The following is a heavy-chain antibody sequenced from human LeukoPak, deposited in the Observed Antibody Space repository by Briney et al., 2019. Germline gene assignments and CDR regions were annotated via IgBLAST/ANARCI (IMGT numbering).Heavy chain of an antibody. CDR3: AKDVGGWPLGWFDP. CDR2: ISGSGGST. CDR1: GFTFSSYA. V-gene: IGHV3-23*01. J-gene: IGHJ5*02. Sequence: SGGSLRLSCAASGFTFSSYAMSWVRQAPGKGLEWVSAISGSGGSTYYADSVKGRFTISRDNSKNTLYLQMNSLRAEDTAVYYCAKDVGGWPLGWFDPWGQGTLVTVSS. D-gene: IGHD5-24*01.